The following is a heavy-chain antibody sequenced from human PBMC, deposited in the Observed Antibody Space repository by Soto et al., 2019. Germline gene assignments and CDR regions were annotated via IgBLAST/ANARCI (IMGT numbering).Heavy chain of an antibody. D-gene: IGHD1-20*01. CDR1: GFTFSNYA. Sequence: EVQLLESGGGLVQPGGSLRLSCAASGFTFSNYAMSWVRQAPGKGLEWVSGISGRGGSTYYADSVKGRFTISRGNSKKPVYLQMNSRGGEDTAGDYCAKRITGTRRIFDLWGQGTLVTGSS. CDR2: ISGRGGST. V-gene: IGHV3-23*01. J-gene: IGHJ4*02. CDR3: AKRITGTRRIFDL.